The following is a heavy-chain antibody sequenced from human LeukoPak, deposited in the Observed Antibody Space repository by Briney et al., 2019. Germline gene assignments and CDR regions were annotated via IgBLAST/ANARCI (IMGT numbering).Heavy chain of an antibody. Sequence: PGGSLRLSCAASGFTFSSYAMSWVRQAPGKGLEWVSAISGSGGSTYYADSVKGRFTISRDNSKNTLYLQMNSLRAEDTAVYYCAKSRYYYDSSGDDYWGQGTLVTVSS. CDR1: GFTFSSYA. J-gene: IGHJ4*02. CDR2: ISGSGGST. CDR3: AKSRYYYDSSGDDY. V-gene: IGHV3-23*01. D-gene: IGHD3-22*01.